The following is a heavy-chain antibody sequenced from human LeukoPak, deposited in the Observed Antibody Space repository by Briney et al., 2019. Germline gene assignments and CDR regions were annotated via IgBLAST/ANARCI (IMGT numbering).Heavy chain of an antibody. CDR2: IIPIFGTA. V-gene: IGHV1-69*13. CDR1: GGTFSSYA. Sequence: SVKVSCKASGGTFSSYAISWVRQAPGQGLEWMGGIIPIFGTANYAQKFQGRVTITADESTSTAYMELSSLRSEDTAVYYCASTPKGYYYYYMDVWGKGTTVTISS. J-gene: IGHJ6*03. CDR3: ASTPKGYYYYYMDV.